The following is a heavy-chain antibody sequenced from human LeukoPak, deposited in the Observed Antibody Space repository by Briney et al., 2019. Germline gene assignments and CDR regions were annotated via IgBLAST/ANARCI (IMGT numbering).Heavy chain of an antibody. CDR3: ASDSGYDFRSPGDY. V-gene: IGHV3-30*04. CDR1: GFTFSSYA. Sequence: GWSLRLSCAASGFTFSSYAMHWVRQAPGKGLEWVAVISYDGSNKYYADSVKGRFTISRDNSKNTLYLQMNSLRAEDTAVYYCASDSGYDFRSPGDYWGQGTLVTVSS. D-gene: IGHD5-12*01. CDR2: ISYDGSNK. J-gene: IGHJ4*02.